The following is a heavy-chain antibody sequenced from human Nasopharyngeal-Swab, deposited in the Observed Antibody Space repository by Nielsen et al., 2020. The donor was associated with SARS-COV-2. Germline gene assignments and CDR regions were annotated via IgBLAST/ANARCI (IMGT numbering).Heavy chain of an antibody. CDR2: ISAYNGNT. CDR3: ARVVTRPYYYGMDV. D-gene: IGHD4-23*01. CDR1: GYTFTSYG. V-gene: IGHV1-18*01. J-gene: IGHJ6*02. Sequence: ASVKVSCKASGYTFTSYGISWVRQAPGQGLEWMGWISAYNGNTNYAQKLQGRVTMTTDTSTSTAYMELRSLRSDDTAVYYCARVVTRPYYYGMDVWGQVTTVTVSS.